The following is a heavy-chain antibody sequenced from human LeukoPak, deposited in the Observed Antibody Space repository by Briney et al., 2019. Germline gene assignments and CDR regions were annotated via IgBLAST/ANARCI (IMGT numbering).Heavy chain of an antibody. Sequence: SETLSLTCTVSGGSISSSYWSWIRQPPGKGLEWIGYIYYSGSTNYNPSLKSRVTISVDTSKNQFSLKLSSVTAADTAVYYCARSLGGAFDIWGQGTMVTVSS. D-gene: IGHD2-15*01. CDR1: GGSISSSY. CDR2: IYYSGST. V-gene: IGHV4-59*01. J-gene: IGHJ3*02. CDR3: ARSLGGAFDI.